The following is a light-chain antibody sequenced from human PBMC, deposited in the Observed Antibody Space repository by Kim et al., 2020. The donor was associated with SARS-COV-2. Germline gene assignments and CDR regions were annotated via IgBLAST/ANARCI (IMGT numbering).Light chain of an antibody. CDR3: QVWDSSTV. CDR2: RDS. CDR1: NIGSKK. J-gene: IGLJ1*01. V-gene: IGLV3-9*01. Sequence: VAGDRGQTARITWGGNNIGSKKVHWYQQKPGQAPVLVIYRDSNRPSGIPERFSGSNSGNTATLTISRAQAGDEADYYCQVWDSSTVFGTGTKVTVL.